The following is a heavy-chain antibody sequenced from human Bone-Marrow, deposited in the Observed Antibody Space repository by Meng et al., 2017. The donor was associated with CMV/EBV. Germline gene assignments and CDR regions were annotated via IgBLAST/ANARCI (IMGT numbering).Heavy chain of an antibody. CDR2: IYYSGST. CDR3: ARGGDLIHFYYYGMDV. D-gene: IGHD3-10*01. J-gene: IGHJ6*01. CDR1: GGSISSSSYY. Sequence: SETLSLTCTVSGGSISSSSYYWGWIRQPPGKGLEWIGSIYYSGSTYYNPSLKSRVTISVDTSKNQFSLKLSSVTAADTAVYYCARGGDLIHFYYYGMDVWGQGTTVTVSS. V-gene: IGHV4-39*07.